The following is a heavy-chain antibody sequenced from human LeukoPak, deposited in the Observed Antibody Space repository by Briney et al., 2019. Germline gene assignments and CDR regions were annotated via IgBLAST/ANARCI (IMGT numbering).Heavy chain of an antibody. J-gene: IGHJ3*02. CDR2: IDPSDSYT. D-gene: IGHD3-16*01. V-gene: IGHV5-10-1*01. CDR3: ARALRITFGGGRGAFDI. Sequence: GEPLKISGKGSGYSFTNYWISWVRQMPGKGLEWMGRIDPSDSYTNYSPSFQGHLTISADKSISTAYLQWSSLKASDTAMYYCARALRITFGGGRGAFDIWGQGTMVTVSS. CDR1: GYSFTNYW.